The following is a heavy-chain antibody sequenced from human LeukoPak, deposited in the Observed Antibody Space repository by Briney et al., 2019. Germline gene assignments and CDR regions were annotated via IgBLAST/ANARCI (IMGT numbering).Heavy chain of an antibody. V-gene: IGHV3-7*01. Sequence: PGGSLRLSCAASGFTFSSYWMSWVRQAPGKGLEWVANIKQDGSEKYYVDSVKGRFTISRDNAKNSLYLQMNSLRAEDTAVYYCAREPNPAYYYYGMDVWGQGTTVTVSS. CDR2: IKQDGSEK. D-gene: IGHD1-14*01. CDR3: AREPNPAYYYYGMDV. J-gene: IGHJ6*02. CDR1: GFTFSSYW.